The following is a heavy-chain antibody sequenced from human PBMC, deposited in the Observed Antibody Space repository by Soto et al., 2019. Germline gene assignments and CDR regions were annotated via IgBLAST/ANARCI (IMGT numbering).Heavy chain of an antibody. D-gene: IGHD3-16*01. CDR3: ARDPWAADY. V-gene: IGHV3-66*01. Sequence: EVQLVESGGGLVQPGGSLRLSCAASGFPVSTKYISWVRQAPGKGLEWVSVIYSGGSTFYADSVRGRFTISRDNSKNTVNLQMNSLRAEDTAVYYCARDPWAADYWGQGTLVTVSS. CDR2: IYSGGST. J-gene: IGHJ4*02. CDR1: GFPVSTKY.